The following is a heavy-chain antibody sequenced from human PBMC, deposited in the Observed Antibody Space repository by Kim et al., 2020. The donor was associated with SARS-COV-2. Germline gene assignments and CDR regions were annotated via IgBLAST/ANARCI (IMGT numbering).Heavy chain of an antibody. D-gene: IGHD1-7*01. CDR3: ASASELLGTYFLFDY. Sequence: GGSLRLSCAASGFTFSSYSMNWVRQAPGKGLEWVSSISSSSYIYYADSVKGRFTISRDNAKNSLYLQMNSLRAEDTAVYYCASASELLGTYFLFDYWGQGTLVTVSS. J-gene: IGHJ4*02. CDR1: GFTFSSYS. V-gene: IGHV3-21*01. CDR2: ISSSSYI.